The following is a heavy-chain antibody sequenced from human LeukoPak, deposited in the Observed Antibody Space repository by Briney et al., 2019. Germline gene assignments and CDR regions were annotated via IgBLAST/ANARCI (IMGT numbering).Heavy chain of an antibody. CDR2: IYYSGST. J-gene: IGHJ5*02. D-gene: IGHD2-21*01. CDR1: GGSISSGDYY. CDR3: ARGYCGGDCYPLPFDP. V-gene: IGHV4-30-4*08. Sequence: SETLSLTCTVSGGSISSGDYYWSWIRQPPGKGLEWIGYIYYSGSTYYNPSLKSRVTISVDTSKNQFSQKLSSVTAADTAVYYCARGYCGGDCYPLPFDPWGQGTLVTVSS.